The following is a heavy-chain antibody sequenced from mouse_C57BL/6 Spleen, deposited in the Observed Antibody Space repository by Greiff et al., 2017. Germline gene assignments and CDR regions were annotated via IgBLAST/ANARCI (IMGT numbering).Heavy chain of an antibody. D-gene: IGHD3-3*01. CDR3: ARRGREAMDY. Sequence: VQLQQSGPELVKPGASVKISCKASGYTFTDYYMNWVKQSHGKSLEWIGDINPNNGGTSYNQKFKGKATLTVDKSYSTAYMELRSLTSEDSAVYYCARRGREAMDYWGQGTSVTVSS. CDR2: INPNNGGT. J-gene: IGHJ4*01. CDR1: GYTFTDYY. V-gene: IGHV1-26*01.